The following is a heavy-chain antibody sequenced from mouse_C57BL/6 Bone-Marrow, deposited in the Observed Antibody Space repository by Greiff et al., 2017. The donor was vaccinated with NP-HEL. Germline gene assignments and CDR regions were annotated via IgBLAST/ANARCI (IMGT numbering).Heavy chain of an antibody. CDR1: GYTFTDYY. CDR3: AREIYYDYDYFDY. D-gene: IGHD2-4*01. V-gene: IGHV1-75*01. Sequence: VQLQQSGPELVKPGASVKISCKASGYTFTDYYINWVKQRPGQGLEWIGWIFPGSGSTYYNEKFKGKATLTVDKSSSTAYMLLSSLTSEDSAVYFCAREIYYDYDYFDYWGQGTTLTVSS. CDR2: IFPGSGST. J-gene: IGHJ2*01.